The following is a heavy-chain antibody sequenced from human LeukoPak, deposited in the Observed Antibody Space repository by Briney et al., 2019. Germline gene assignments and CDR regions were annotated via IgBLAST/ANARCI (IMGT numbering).Heavy chain of an antibody. V-gene: IGHV4-59*08. Sequence: SETLSLTCTVSGGSISNYYWSWIRQPPGKGLEWIGYMYYSGSTRYDYNPSLKSRVTISVDTSKNQFSLKLSSVTAADTAVYYCARLNINMVRGVIIPGWFDPWGQGTLVTVSS. CDR3: ARLNINMVRGVIIPGWFDP. J-gene: IGHJ5*02. CDR1: GGSISNYY. CDR2: MYYSGST. D-gene: IGHD3-10*01.